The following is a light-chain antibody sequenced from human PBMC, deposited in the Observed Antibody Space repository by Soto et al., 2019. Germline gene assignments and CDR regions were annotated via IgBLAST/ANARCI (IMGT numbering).Light chain of an antibody. CDR3: QQYNSWPLT. Sequence: EIVLKQSPGPLSLSPGERATLSCRASQNVSSSYLAWYQQKPGQAPRLLIYGASSRATGIPDRFSGSGSGTEFTLTISRLQPEDFAVYYCQQYNSWPLTFGGGTKVDIK. V-gene: IGKV3-20*01. CDR1: QNVSSSY. J-gene: IGKJ4*01. CDR2: GAS.